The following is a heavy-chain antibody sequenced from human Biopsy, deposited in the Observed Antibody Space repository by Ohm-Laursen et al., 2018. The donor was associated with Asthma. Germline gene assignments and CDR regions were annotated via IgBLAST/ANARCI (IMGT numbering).Heavy chain of an antibody. CDR1: GGTFSNFA. CDR3: AGCQVGYSSGWSLLLKKIYYPGMDV. Sequence: GASVKVSCKAPGGTFSNFAISWVRQAPGQGLEWLGGIMTVFGTTNYAQKFQGRVTITADESTSTAYMEVTSLRSEDTAIYYCAGCQVGYSSGWSLLLKKIYYPGMDVWGQGTAVTVSS. D-gene: IGHD6-19*01. CDR2: IMTVFGTT. J-gene: IGHJ6*02. V-gene: IGHV1-69*13.